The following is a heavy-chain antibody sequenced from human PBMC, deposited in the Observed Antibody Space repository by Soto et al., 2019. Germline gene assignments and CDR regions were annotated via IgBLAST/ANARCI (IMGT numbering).Heavy chain of an antibody. CDR3: AREPTVLGAADFFDY. Sequence: QVQLVQSGAEVKKPGSSVKLSCKASGGTFSSYTVSWVRQAPGQGLEWMGRFIPVLGVANNAQKFQGRVTITADKITRSGYMELSSLRSEDTAVYYCAREPTVLGAADFFDYWSQGPLITVSS. CDR1: GGTFSSYT. V-gene: IGHV1-69*08. D-gene: IGHD1-26*01. J-gene: IGHJ4*02. CDR2: FIPVLGVA.